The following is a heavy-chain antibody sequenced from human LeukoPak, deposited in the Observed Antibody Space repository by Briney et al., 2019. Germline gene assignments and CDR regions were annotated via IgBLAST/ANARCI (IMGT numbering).Heavy chain of an antibody. CDR3: ARDLGGYSSGWTIDY. CDR2: INSDGSNT. V-gene: IGHV3-74*01. Sequence: GGSLRLSCAASGFTFSSYWMHWVRQAPGKGLVWVSRINSDGSNTSYADSVKGRFTISRDNAKNTLYLQMNSLRAEDTAVYYCARDLGGYSSGWTIDYWGQGTLVTVSS. D-gene: IGHD6-19*01. J-gene: IGHJ4*02. CDR1: GFTFSSYW.